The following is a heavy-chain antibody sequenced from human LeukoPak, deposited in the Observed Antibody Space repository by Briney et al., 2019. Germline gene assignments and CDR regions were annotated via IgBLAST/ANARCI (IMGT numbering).Heavy chain of an antibody. CDR2: NRNKANSYTT. J-gene: IGHJ2*01. Sequence: GGSLRLSCAASGFTFSDHSMDWGRQAPAKGPERVGRNRNKANSYTTKYAASVKGRFTISRGDSKKSLYLQMNSLKTEDTAVYYCARESGGGVLGYFDLWGRGTLVSVSS. D-gene: IGHD3-10*01. V-gene: IGHV3-72*01. CDR1: GFTFSDHS. CDR3: ARESGGGVLGYFDL.